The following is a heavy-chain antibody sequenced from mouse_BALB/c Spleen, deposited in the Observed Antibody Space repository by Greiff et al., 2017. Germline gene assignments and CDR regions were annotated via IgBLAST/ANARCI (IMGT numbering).Heavy chain of an antibody. J-gene: IGHJ2*01. V-gene: IGHV14-3*02. CDR1: GFNIKDTY. Sequence: VQLKQSGAELVKPGASVKLSCTASGFNIKDTYMHWVKQRPEQGLEWIGRIDPANGNTKYDPKFQGKATITADTSSNTAYLQLSSLTSEDTAVYYCARDYYGSSYVEDYFDYWGQGTTLTVSS. CDR3: ARDYYGSSYVEDYFDY. D-gene: IGHD1-1*01. CDR2: IDPANGNT.